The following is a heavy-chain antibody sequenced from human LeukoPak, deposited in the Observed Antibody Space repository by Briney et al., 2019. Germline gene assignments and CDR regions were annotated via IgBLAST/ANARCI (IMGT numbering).Heavy chain of an antibody. Sequence: GESLKISFKGSGYRFTSYWISWVRPMPGKGMGWMGRIDPSDSYTNYSPSFQGHVTISADKSISTAYLQWSSLKASDTAMYYCASSGYCSGGSCYSFDPWGQGTLVTVSS. CDR3: ASSGYCSGGSCYSFDP. D-gene: IGHD2-15*01. V-gene: IGHV5-10-1*01. J-gene: IGHJ5*02. CDR2: IDPSDSYT. CDR1: GYRFTSYW.